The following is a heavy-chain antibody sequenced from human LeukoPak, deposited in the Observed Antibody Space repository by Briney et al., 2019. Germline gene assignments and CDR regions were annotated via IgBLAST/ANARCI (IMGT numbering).Heavy chain of an antibody. J-gene: IGHJ3*02. D-gene: IGHD6-13*01. CDR2: MNPNSGNT. Sequence: ASVKVSCKASGYTFTSYDINWVRQATGQGLEWMGWMNPNSGNTGYAQKFQGRVTITRNTSISTAYMELSSLRSEDTAVYYCARKQQLVHPDAFDIWGQGTMVTVSS. V-gene: IGHV1-8*03. CDR1: GYTFTSYD. CDR3: ARKQQLVHPDAFDI.